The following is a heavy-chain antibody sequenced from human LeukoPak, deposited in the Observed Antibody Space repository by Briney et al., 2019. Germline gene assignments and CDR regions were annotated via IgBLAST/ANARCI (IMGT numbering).Heavy chain of an antibody. V-gene: IGHV7-4-1*02. J-gene: IGHJ5*02. Sequence: GASVKVSCKASGYSFTNYAINWVRQAPGQGLEWMAWINTNTGNPTFAQGFTGRFVFSLDTSVTTAYLQISSLKTEDTAIYYCARGRAGLRKTSWFDPWGQGTLVTVSS. CDR3: ARGRAGLRKTSWFDP. CDR2: INTNTGNP. D-gene: IGHD1-14*01. CDR1: GYSFTNYA.